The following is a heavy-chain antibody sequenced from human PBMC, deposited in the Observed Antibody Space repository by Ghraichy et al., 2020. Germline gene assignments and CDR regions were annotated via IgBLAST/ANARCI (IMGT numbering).Heavy chain of an antibody. V-gene: IGHV2-26*01. D-gene: IGHD2-15*01. Sequence: SGPTLVKPTETLTLTCTVSGFSLSNARMGVSWIRQPPGKALEWLAHIFSNDEKSYSTSLKSRLTISKDTSKSQVVLTMTNMDPVDTATYYCARVHLTGYCSGGSCPPPFDYWGQGTLVTVSS. J-gene: IGHJ4*02. CDR3: ARVHLTGYCSGGSCPPPFDY. CDR1: GFSLSNARMG. CDR2: IFSNDEK.